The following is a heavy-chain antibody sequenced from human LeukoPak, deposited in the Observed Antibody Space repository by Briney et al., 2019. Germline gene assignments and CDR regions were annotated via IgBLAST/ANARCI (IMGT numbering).Heavy chain of an antibody. CDR3: ARARVVPAAMGID. V-gene: IGHV1-3*01. Sequence: AASVKVSCKASGYTFTSYAMHWVRQAPGQRLEWMGWINAGNGNTKYSQKFQGRVTITRDTSASTAYMELSSLRSEDTAVYYCARARVVPAAMGIDWGQGTLVTVSS. D-gene: IGHD2-2*01. J-gene: IGHJ4*02. CDR1: GYTFTSYA. CDR2: INAGNGNT.